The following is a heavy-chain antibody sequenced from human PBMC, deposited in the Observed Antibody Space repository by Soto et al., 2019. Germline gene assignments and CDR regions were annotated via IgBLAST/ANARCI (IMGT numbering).Heavy chain of an antibody. CDR1: GYTFTSYA. CDR2: VNAGNGNT. J-gene: IGHJ1*01. D-gene: IGHD3-22*01. CDR3: ASSPLPITMIVVVASFQH. V-gene: IGHV1-3*01. Sequence: VASVKVSCKASGYTFTSYAMHWVRQAPGQRLGWMGWVNAGNGNTKYSQKFQGRVTITRDTSASTAYMELSSLRSEDTAVYYCASSPLPITMIVVVASFQHWGQGTLVTVSS.